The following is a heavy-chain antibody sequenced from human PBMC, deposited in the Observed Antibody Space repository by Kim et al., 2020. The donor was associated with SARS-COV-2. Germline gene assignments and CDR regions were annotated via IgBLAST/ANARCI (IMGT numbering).Heavy chain of an antibody. CDR2: IYYSGST. J-gene: IGHJ4*02. CDR1: GGSISSSSYY. Sequence: SETLSLTCTVSGGSISSSSYYWGWIRQPPGKGLEWIGSIYYSGSTYYNPSLKSRVTISVDTSKNQFSLKLSSVTAADTAVYYCARLKIFRRLRITGTTPTPDYWGQGTLVTVSS. V-gene: IGHV4-39*01. D-gene: IGHD1-20*01. CDR3: ARLKIFRRLRITGTTPTPDY.